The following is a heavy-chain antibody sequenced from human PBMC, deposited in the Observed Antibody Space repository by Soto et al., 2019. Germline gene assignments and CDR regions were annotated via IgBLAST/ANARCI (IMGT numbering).Heavy chain of an antibody. CDR3: ARAIGWFGELLGGYYFDY. Sequence: SETLSLTCAVSGGSISSGGYSWRWIRQPPGKGLEWIGYIYHSGSTYYNPSLKSRVTISVDRSKNQFSLKLSSVTAADTAVYYCARAIGWFGELLGGYYFDYWGQGTLVTVSS. J-gene: IGHJ4*02. D-gene: IGHD3-10*01. V-gene: IGHV4-30-2*01. CDR1: GGSISSGGYS. CDR2: IYHSGST.